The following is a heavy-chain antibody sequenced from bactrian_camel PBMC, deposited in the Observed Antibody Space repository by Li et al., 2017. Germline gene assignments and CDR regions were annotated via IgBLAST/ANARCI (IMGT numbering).Heavy chain of an antibody. D-gene: IGHD1*01. Sequence: HVQLVESGGGSVQAGGSLRLSCVASGYTYSTYCLGWFRQAPGKEREAAAAIDSNGDNTYYVNSVKGRFTISHGDSTNTVYLQMNSLKPEDTAMYYCAARAGVCRAIRYLLAYNVRAQGTQVTVS. V-gene: IGHV3-3*01. CDR2: IDSNGDNT. CDR1: GYTYSTYC. CDR3: AARAGVCRAIRYLLAYNV. J-gene: IGHJ4*01.